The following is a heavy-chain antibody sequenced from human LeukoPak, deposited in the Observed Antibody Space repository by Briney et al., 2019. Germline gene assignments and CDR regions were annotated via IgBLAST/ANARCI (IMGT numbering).Heavy chain of an antibody. D-gene: IGHD3-16*02. V-gene: IGHV4-34*01. CDR1: GGSFSGYY. CDR2: INHSGST. Sequence: SETLSLTCAVYGGSFSGYYWNWIRQPPGKGLEWIGEINHSGSTNYNPSLKSRVTISVDTSKNQFSLKLSSVTAADTAVYYCARGSSVWGSYRSTTHNWFDPWGQGTLVTVSS. CDR3: ARGSSVWGSYRSTTHNWFDP. J-gene: IGHJ5*02.